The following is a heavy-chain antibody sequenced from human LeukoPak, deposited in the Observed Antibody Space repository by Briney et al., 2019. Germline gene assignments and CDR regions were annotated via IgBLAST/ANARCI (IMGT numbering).Heavy chain of an antibody. D-gene: IGHD1-1*01. CDR1: GFTFDEHD. CDR2: ISKDGGNK. CDR3: AKRSGAPNNFDY. J-gene: IGHJ4*02. Sequence: KSGGSLRLSCAASGFTFDEHDMYWVRQVPGKGLEWVCLISKDGGNKHYADFVKGRFSISRDNNRNSLSLQMNSLRSEDTALYFCAKRSGAPNNFDYWGQGALVTVSS. V-gene: IGHV3-43*02.